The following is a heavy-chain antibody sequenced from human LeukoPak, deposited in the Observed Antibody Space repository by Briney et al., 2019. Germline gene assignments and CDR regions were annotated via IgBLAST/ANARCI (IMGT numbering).Heavy chain of an antibody. V-gene: IGHV3-7*03. Sequence: GGSLRLSCAASGFTFSSYWMSWVRQAPGKGLEWVANIKQDGSEKYYMDSVKGRFTISRDNAKNSLYLQMNSLRAEDTAVYYCARGGYSGYDFDYWGQGTLVTVPS. J-gene: IGHJ4*02. D-gene: IGHD5-12*01. CDR2: IKQDGSEK. CDR3: ARGGYSGYDFDY. CDR1: GFTFSSYW.